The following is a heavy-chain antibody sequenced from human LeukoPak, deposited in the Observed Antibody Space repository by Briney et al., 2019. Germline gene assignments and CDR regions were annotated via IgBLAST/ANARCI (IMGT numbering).Heavy chain of an antibody. V-gene: IGHV3-74*01. D-gene: IGHD3-9*01. J-gene: IGHJ6*02. CDR1: GFTFSSYW. Sequence: GGSLRLSCAASGFTFSSYWMHWVRQAPGKGLVWVSRINSDGSSTSYADSVKGRFTISRDNAKNTLYLQMNSLRAEDTAVYYCARDPLVTERYFDWFLYSDYGMDVWGQGTTVTVSS. CDR2: INSDGSST. CDR3: ARDPLVTERYFDWFLYSDYGMDV.